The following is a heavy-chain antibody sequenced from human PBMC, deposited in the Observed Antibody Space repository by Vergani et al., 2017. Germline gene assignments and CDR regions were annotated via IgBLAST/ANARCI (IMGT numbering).Heavy chain of an antibody. J-gene: IGHJ6*02. Sequence: QVKLQESGPGLLKPSQTLSLTCTVSGESIRSGSHYWSWIRQPPGKGLEWIGYIYYSGSTNYNPSLKSRVTISVDTSKNQFSLKLSSVTAADTAVYYCATDSSGYRRGMDVWGQGTTVTVSS. CDR2: IYYSGST. D-gene: IGHD3-22*01. V-gene: IGHV4-61*01. CDR3: ATDSSGYRRGMDV. CDR1: GESIRSGSHY.